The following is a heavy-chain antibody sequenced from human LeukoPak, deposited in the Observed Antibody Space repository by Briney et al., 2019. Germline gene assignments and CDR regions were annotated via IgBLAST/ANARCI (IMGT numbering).Heavy chain of an antibody. CDR1: GGTFSSYA. CDR3: ARDLGYCSSTSCYRAFDI. D-gene: IGHD2-2*01. Sequence: SVKVSCKASGGTFSSYAISWVRQAPGQGLEWMGGIIPIFGTANYAQKFQGRVTITTDESTSTACMELSSLRSEDTAVYYCARDLGYCSSTSCYRAFDIWGQGTMVTVSS. CDR2: IIPIFGTA. V-gene: IGHV1-69*05. J-gene: IGHJ3*02.